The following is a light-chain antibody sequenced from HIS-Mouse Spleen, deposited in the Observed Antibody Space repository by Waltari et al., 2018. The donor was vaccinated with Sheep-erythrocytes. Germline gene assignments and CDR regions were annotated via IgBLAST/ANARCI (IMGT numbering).Light chain of an antibody. V-gene: IGLV3-1*01. CDR2: QDS. CDR1: KLGDKY. Sequence: SYELTQPPSVSVSPGQTASITCSGDKLGDKYAYWYQQKPGQSPVLVIYQDSQRPPGIPGRFSGSNSGNTATLTISGTQAMDEDDYYCQAWDSSTAVFGGGTKLTVL. CDR3: QAWDSSTAV. J-gene: IGLJ2*01.